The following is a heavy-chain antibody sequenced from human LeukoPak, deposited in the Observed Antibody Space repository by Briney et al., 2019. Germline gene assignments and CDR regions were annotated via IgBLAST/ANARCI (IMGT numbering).Heavy chain of an antibody. D-gene: IGHD3-10*01. CDR3: ARDRGDSYGMDV. J-gene: IGHJ6*02. CDR2: IYYSGST. Sequence: PSETLSLTCAVYGGSFSGYYWSWIRQPPGKGLEWIGYIYYSGSTNYNPSLKSRVTISVDTSKNQFSLKLSSVTAADTAVYYCARDRGDSYGMDVWGQGTTVTVSS. V-gene: IGHV4-59*01. CDR1: GGSFSGYY.